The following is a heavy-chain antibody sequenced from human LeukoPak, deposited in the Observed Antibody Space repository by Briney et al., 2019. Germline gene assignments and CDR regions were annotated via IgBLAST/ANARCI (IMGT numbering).Heavy chain of an antibody. J-gene: IGHJ2*01. D-gene: IGHD5-18*01. CDR3: ARYAAMLKGYFDL. CDR2: ISSRGNTI. V-gene: IGHV3-11*01. Sequence: GGSLRLSCAASGFTFSDYYMSWIRQAPGKGLEWVSYISSRGNTIYYADSVKGRFTISRDNAKNSLYLQMNSLRAEDTAVYYCARYAAMLKGYFDLWGRGTLVTVSS. CDR1: GFTFSDYY.